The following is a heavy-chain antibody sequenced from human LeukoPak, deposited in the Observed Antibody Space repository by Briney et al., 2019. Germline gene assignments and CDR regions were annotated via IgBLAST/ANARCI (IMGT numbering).Heavy chain of an antibody. J-gene: IGHJ4*02. CDR2: IRYDGSNK. D-gene: IGHD3-3*01. Sequence: GGSLRLSCAASGFTFNNYGMHWVRQAPGKGLEWVTFIRYDGSNKYYADSVKGRFTISRDNSKNTLYLQMNSLRAEETAVYYCAKVDLWSGYYTGIEYWGQGTLVTVSS. CDR3: AKVDLWSGYYTGIEY. CDR1: GFTFNNYG. V-gene: IGHV3-30*02.